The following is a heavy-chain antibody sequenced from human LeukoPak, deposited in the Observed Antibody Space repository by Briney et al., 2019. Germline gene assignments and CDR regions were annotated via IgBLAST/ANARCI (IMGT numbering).Heavy chain of an antibody. V-gene: IGHV4-59*01. CDR3: ARGAVGGYPRFDP. J-gene: IGHJ5*02. Sequence: SEIWSLTCTVSGGSISSYYWSWIRQPPGKGLEYIGFIYYSESTNYNPSLKSRVTISLDTSKNQFSLRLTSVTSADTAVYFCARGAVGGYPRFDPWGQGTLVTVSS. D-gene: IGHD3-22*01. CDR1: GGSISSYY. CDR2: IYYSEST.